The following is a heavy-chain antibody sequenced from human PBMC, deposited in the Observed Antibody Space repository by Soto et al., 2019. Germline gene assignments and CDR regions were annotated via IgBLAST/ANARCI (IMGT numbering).Heavy chain of an antibody. J-gene: IGHJ4*02. D-gene: IGHD5-12*01. CDR3: AGGGRLRHFDY. CDR1: GFTFSSYA. Sequence: QVQVVESGGGVVQPGRALRLSCAASGFTFSSYAMHWVRQAPGKGLEWVAIISYDGSDKYYADSVKGRFTISRDNSKNTLYLQMNSRRTGEPAVYYCAGGGRLRHFDYWGQGTLVTVSS. V-gene: IGHV3-30*04. CDR2: ISYDGSDK.